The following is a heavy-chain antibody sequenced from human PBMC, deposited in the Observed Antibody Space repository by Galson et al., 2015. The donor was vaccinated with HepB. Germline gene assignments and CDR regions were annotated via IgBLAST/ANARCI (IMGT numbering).Heavy chain of an antibody. CDR1: GFTFSSYA. CDR2: ISGSGGST. V-gene: IGHV3-23*01. D-gene: IGHD2-21*02. Sequence: LRLSCAASGFTFSSYAMSWVRQAPGKGLEWVSAISGSGGSTYYADSVKGRFTISRDNSKNTLYLQMNSLRAEDTAVYYCAKKSCGGDCYSCFDYWGQGTLVTVSS. J-gene: IGHJ4*02. CDR3: AKKSCGGDCYSCFDY.